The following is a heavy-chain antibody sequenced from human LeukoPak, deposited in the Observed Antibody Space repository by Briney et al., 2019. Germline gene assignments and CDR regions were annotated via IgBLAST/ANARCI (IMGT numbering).Heavy chain of an antibody. CDR3: ARSYNFPYYFDY. Sequence: KPGVSLRLSCAASGFTFSSYSMNWVRQAPGKGLEWVSSISSSSSYIYYADSVKGRFTISRDNAKNSLYLQMNSLRAEDTAVYYCARSYNFPYYFDYWGQGTLVTVSS. J-gene: IGHJ4*02. D-gene: IGHD1-20*01. CDR1: GFTFSSYS. V-gene: IGHV3-21*01. CDR2: ISSSSSYI.